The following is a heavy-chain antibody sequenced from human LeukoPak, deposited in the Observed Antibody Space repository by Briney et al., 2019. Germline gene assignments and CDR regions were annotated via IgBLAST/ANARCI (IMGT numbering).Heavy chain of an antibody. Sequence: MPSETLSLTCTDSGGSISSGGYYWSRIRQHPGKGLEWIGYIYYSGSTYYNPSLKSRVTISVDTSKNQFSLKLSSVTAADTAVYYCARGGSTTMIVNPHFDYWGQGTLVTVSS. V-gene: IGHV4-31*03. CDR1: GGSISSGGYY. D-gene: IGHD3-22*01. J-gene: IGHJ4*02. CDR3: ARGGSTTMIVNPHFDY. CDR2: IYYSGST.